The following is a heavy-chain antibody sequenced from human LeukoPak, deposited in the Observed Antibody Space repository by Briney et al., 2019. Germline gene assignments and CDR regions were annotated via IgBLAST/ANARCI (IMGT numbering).Heavy chain of an antibody. V-gene: IGHV4-59*11. CDR1: GASISGHY. J-gene: IGHJ3*02. CDR3: ARDRISINALDM. Sequence: SGTLSLTCTVSGASISGHYLTWIRQPPGKGLEWIGHISHIGSTNYNPSLKSRVTISVDTSKNQFSLKLTSVTAADTAVYYCARDRISINALDMWGQGTMVTVSS. CDR2: ISHIGST. D-gene: IGHD1-14*01.